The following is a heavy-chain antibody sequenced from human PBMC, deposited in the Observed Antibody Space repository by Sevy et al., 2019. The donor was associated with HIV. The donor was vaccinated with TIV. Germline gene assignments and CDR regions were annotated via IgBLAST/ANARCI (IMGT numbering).Heavy chain of an antibody. D-gene: IGHD1-26*01. CDR2: IYTSGST. J-gene: IGHJ4*02. V-gene: IGHV4-4*07. Sequence: SETLSLTCTVSGGSISSYYWSWIRQPAGKGLEWIGRIYTSGSTNYNPSLKSRVTMSVDTSKNQFSLRLSSVTAADTAVYYCAREGEVGATVFWDFWGQGTLVTFSS. CDR3: AREGEVGATVFWDF. CDR1: GGSISSYY.